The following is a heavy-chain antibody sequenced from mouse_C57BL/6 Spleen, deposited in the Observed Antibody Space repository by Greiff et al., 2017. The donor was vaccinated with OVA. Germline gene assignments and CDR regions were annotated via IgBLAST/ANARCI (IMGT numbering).Heavy chain of an antibody. CDR3: ARGGIYYYGSSYDYAMDY. CDR1: GFTFSDYG. J-gene: IGHJ4*01. CDR2: ISSGSSTI. V-gene: IGHV5-17*01. Sequence: EVQVVESGGGLVKPGGSLKLSCAASGFTFSDYGMHWVRQAPEKGLEWVAYISSGSSTIYYADTVKGRFTISRDNAKNTLFLQMTSLRSEDTAMYYCARGGIYYYGSSYDYAMDYWGQGTSGTVSS. D-gene: IGHD1-1*01.